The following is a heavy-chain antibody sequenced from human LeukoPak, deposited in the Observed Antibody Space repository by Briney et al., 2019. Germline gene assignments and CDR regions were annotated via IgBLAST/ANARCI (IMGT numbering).Heavy chain of an antibody. J-gene: IGHJ6*02. Sequence: PSQTLSLTCTVSGGSINSGGYFWSWIRQHPGKGLEWIGYMYNSGSTNYNPSLKSRVTISVDTTKNQFSLKLSSVTAADTAVYYCAREIYYGMDVWGQGTTVTVSS. CDR1: GGSINSGGYF. CDR3: AREIYYGMDV. V-gene: IGHV4-61*08. CDR2: MYNSGST.